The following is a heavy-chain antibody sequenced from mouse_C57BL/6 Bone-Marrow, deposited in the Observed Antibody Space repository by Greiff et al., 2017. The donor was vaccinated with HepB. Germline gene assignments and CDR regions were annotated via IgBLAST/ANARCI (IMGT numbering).Heavy chain of an antibody. CDR2: IYPRSGNT. Sequence: VQLQQSGAELARPGASVKLSCKASGYTFTSYGISWVKQRTGQGLEWIGEIYPRSGNTYYNEKFKGKATLTADKSSSTAYLELRSLTSEDSAVYFCARDGSGYFYAMDYWGQGTSVTVSA. J-gene: IGHJ4*01. CDR3: ARDGSGYFYAMDY. D-gene: IGHD1-1*01. CDR1: GYTFTSYG. V-gene: IGHV1-81*01.